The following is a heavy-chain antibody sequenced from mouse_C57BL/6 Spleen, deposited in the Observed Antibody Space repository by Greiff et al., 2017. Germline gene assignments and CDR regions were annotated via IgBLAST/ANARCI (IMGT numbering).Heavy chain of an antibody. V-gene: IGHV1-76*01. J-gene: IGHJ4*01. CDR3: ARSYYFYAMDY. CDR2: IYPGSGNT. CDR1: GYTFTDYY. D-gene: IGHD1-1*02. Sequence: VKLMESGAELVRPGASVKLSCKASGYTFTDYYINWVKQRPGQGLEWIARIYPGSGNTYYNEKFKGKATLTAEKSSSTAYMQLSSLTSEDSAVYFCARSYYFYAMDYWGQGTSVTVSS.